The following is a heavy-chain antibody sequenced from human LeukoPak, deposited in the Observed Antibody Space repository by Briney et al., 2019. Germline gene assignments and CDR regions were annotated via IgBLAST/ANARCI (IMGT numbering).Heavy chain of an antibody. CDR1: GFTFITYW. CDR2: IKQDGSEK. J-gene: IGHJ6*03. D-gene: IGHD6-13*01. CDR3: ARAKAGSSWKGSWKKYYYMDV. Sequence: GGSLRLSRAASGFTFITYWMSWVRQAPGRGLEWVANIKQDGSEKYYVDSVKGRFTISRDNAKNSLYLQMNSLRAEDTAVYYCARAKAGSSWKGSWKKYYYMDVWGKGTTVTVSS. V-gene: IGHV3-7*01.